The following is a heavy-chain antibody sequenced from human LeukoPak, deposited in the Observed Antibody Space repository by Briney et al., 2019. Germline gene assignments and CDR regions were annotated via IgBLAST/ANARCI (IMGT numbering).Heavy chain of an antibody. V-gene: IGHV3-48*03. Sequence: GGSLRLSCAASGFTFSSYEMNWVRQAPGKGLEWVSYISSSGSTIYYADSVKGRFTISRDNAKNSLYLQMNSLRAEDTAVYYCARDSYYYDSSGCYYGGYFDYWGQGTLVTVSS. CDR3: ARDSYYYDSSGCYYGGYFDY. CDR2: ISSSGSTI. J-gene: IGHJ4*02. D-gene: IGHD3-22*01. CDR1: GFTFSSYE.